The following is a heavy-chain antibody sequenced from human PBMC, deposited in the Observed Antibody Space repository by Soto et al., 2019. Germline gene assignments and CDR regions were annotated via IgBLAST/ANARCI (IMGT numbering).Heavy chain of an antibody. J-gene: IGHJ6*03. V-gene: IGHV3-11*01. CDR2: ISSSGSTI. CDR1: GFTFSDYY. CDR3: ARRNYDLWSGYSRNGNGLKTRYYYYYYMDV. D-gene: IGHD3-3*01. Sequence: GGSLRLSCAASGFTFSDYYMSWIRQAPGKGLEWVSYISSSGSTIYYADSVKGRFTISRDNAKNSGYLQMNSLKAEDTAEYYCARRNYDLWSGYSRNGNGLKTRYYYYYYMDVWGKGTTVTVSS.